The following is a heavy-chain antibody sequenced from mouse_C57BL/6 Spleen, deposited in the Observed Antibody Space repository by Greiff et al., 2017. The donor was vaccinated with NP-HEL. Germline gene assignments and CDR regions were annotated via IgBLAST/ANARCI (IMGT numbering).Heavy chain of an antibody. CDR1: GFTFSSYA. J-gene: IGHJ2*01. CDR3: ARGRDGNYFDY. D-gene: IGHD1-1*01. Sequence: EVQLVESGGGLVKPGGSLKLSCAASGFTFSSYAMSWVRQTPEKRLEWVATISDGGSYTYYPDNVKGRFTISRDNAKNNLYLQMSHLKSEDTAMYYCARGRDGNYFDYWGQGTTLTVSS. V-gene: IGHV5-4*01. CDR2: ISDGGSYT.